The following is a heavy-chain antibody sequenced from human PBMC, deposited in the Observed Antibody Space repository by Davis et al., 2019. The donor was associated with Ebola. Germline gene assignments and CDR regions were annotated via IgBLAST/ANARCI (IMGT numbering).Heavy chain of an antibody. CDR3: ARDHRRSYYDYYYYGMDV. Sequence: GESLKISCAASGFSFSAYAMTWVRQAPGKGLEWVSAISGTVSASTYYADSVKGRFTISRGNAKNSLYLQMNSLRAEDTAVYYCARDHRRSYYDYYYYGMDVWGQGTTVTVSS. D-gene: IGHD1-26*01. J-gene: IGHJ6*02. CDR2: ISGTVSAST. CDR1: GFSFSAYA. V-gene: IGHV3-23*01.